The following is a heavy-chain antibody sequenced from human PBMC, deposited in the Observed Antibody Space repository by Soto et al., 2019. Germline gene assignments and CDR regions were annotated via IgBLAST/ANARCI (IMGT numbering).Heavy chain of an antibody. J-gene: IGHJ5*02. CDR3: ARSYYDTTGFAVDP. Sequence: QVQLQESGPGLVKPSETLSLTCTVSGASVSAGYWSWIRQPPGKGLEWIGFMYFGGSFNYNPALPRRVSISIAMSTNPFSMKVTCVTAADTAVYYCARSYYDTTGFAVDPWGEGTLVTVSS. CDR2: MYFGGSF. D-gene: IGHD3-22*01. V-gene: IGHV4-59*02. CDR1: GASVSAGY.